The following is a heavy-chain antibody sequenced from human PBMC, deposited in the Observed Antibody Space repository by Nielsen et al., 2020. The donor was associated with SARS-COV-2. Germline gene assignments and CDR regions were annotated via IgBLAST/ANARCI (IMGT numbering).Heavy chain of an antibody. Sequence: GSLRLSCTVSGGSISSSSYYWGWIRQPPGKGLEWIGSIYYSGSTYYNPSLKSRVTISVDTSKNQFSLKLSSVTAADTAVYYCARLSNEYYYYYYMDVWGKGTTVTVSS. CDR2: IYYSGST. D-gene: IGHD1-1*01. V-gene: IGHV4-39*01. CDR3: ARLSNEYYYYYYMDV. CDR1: GGSISSSSYY. J-gene: IGHJ6*03.